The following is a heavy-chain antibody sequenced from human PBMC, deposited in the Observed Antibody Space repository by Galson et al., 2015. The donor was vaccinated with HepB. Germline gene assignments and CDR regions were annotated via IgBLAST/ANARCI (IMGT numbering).Heavy chain of an antibody. Sequence: SVKVSCKASGHTSTRYSIHWVRQAPGQGFEWMGVINPSGGSASYAQKLQGRVTMTRETSTSTVFMELSSLTSEDTAVYFCVRTWGYWGQGTLVTGSS. CDR1: GHTSTRYS. CDR2: INPSGGSA. J-gene: IGHJ4*02. CDR3: VRTWGY. V-gene: IGHV1-46*04. D-gene: IGHD7-27*01.